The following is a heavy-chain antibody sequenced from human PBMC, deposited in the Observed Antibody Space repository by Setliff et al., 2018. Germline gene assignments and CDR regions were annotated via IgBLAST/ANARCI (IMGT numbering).Heavy chain of an antibody. CDR2: INHYGST. Sequence: SETLSLTCAVYGGSFSGYYWTWIRQSPGKGLEWIGEINHYGSTNYNPSLKSRVTISVDTSKNQFSLKLSSVTAAGTALYYCARPNCSGGDCYSSAFDVWGHGTTVTVSS. V-gene: IGHV4-34*01. CDR1: GGSFSGYY. J-gene: IGHJ3*01. CDR3: ARPNCSGGDCYSSAFDV. D-gene: IGHD2-15*01.